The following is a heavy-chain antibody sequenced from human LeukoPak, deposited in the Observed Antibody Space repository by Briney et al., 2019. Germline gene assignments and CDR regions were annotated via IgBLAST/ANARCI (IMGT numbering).Heavy chain of an antibody. D-gene: IGHD4-17*01. CDR2: IYYSGTT. J-gene: IGHJ6*02. V-gene: IGHV4-61*01. CDR3: AREDPQTTVPEGMDV. Sequence: SETLSLTCTVSGGSISSRSYYWGWIRQPPGKGLEWIGYIYYSGTTNYNPSLKSRVTISVDTSKNQFSLQLRSVTAADTAVYYCAREDPQTTVPEGMDVWGQGTTVTVSS. CDR1: GGSISSRSYY.